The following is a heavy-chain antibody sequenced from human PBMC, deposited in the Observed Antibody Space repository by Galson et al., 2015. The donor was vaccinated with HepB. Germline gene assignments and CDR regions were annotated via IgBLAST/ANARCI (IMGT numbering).Heavy chain of an antibody. Sequence: SLRLSCAASGFTFSGYNIHWVRQAPGKGLEWVTVISYDGSNKYCADSVKGRFTISRDNSKNTLYLQMNSLRVEDTAVYYCVKEQLATLDYWGQGTLVTVSS. J-gene: IGHJ4*02. V-gene: IGHV3-30*18. CDR1: GFTFSGYN. CDR2: ISYDGSNK. D-gene: IGHD1-26*01. CDR3: VKEQLATLDY.